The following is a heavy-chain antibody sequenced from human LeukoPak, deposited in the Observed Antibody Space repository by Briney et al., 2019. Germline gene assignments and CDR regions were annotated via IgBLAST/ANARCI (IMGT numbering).Heavy chain of an antibody. V-gene: IGHV4-59*08. CDR2: IYYSGST. CDR1: GGSISSYY. D-gene: IGHD6-13*01. CDR3: ARPHSSSWSYLDY. Sequence: SETLSLTCTVSGGSISSYYWSWIRQPPGKGLEWIGYIYYSGSTNYNPSLKSRVTISVDTSKNQFSLKLSSVTAADTAVYYCARPHSSSWSYLDYWGQGTLVTVSS. J-gene: IGHJ4*02.